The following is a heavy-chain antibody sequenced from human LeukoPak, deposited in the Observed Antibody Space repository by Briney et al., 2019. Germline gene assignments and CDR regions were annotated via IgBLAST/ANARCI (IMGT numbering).Heavy chain of an antibody. CDR3: ARESYVWGSYRSNWFDP. CDR2: IYSGGST. J-gene: IGHJ5*02. CDR1: GFTFSSNY. Sequence: GSLRLSCAASGFTFSSNYMSWVRQAPGKGLEWVSVIYSGGSTYYSDSVKGRFTISRDNSKNTLYLQMNSLRAEDTAVYYCARESYVWGSYRSNWFDPWGQGTLVTVSS. V-gene: IGHV3-66*01. D-gene: IGHD3-16*02.